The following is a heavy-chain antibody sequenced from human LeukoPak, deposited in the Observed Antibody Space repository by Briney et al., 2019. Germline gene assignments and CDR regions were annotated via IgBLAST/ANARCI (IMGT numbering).Heavy chain of an antibody. CDR3: GKDSRTGGPRAFDS. Sequence: GGSLRLSCAASGFTFSSYAMTWVRQAPGKGLGWVSTISYACSSSYYADSVKGRFTISRDNSKNTLYLQMGSLRAEDTAIYYCGKDSRTGGPRAFDSWGQGTLVTVSS. V-gene: IGHV3-23*01. D-gene: IGHD2-8*02. J-gene: IGHJ4*02. CDR1: GFTFSSYA. CDR2: ISYACSSS.